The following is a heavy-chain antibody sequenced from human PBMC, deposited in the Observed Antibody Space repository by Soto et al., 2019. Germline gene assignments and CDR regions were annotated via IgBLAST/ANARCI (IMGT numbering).Heavy chain of an antibody. D-gene: IGHD3-3*01. CDR2: INAGNANT. CDR3: ARTSGYYFYDY. V-gene: IGHV1-3*01. Sequence: ASVKVFCKAFGYTFTSYAMHWVRQAPGQRLEWMGWINAGNANTKYSQKFQGRVTITRDTSASTAYMELSSLRSEDTAVYYCARTSGYYFYDYWGQGTLVTVSS. J-gene: IGHJ4*02. CDR1: GYTFTSYA.